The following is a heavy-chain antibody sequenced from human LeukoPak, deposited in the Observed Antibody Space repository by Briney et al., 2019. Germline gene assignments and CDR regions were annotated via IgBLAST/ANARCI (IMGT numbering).Heavy chain of an antibody. D-gene: IGHD7-27*01. CDR2: IYYFGNT. J-gene: IGHJ4*02. V-gene: IGHV4-59*01. Sequence: SENLSLTCSVSGGSIDTYYWSWIRQSPGKGLEWIGYIYYFGNTDYNPSLKSRVTISVDTSKNQFSLNLRSVTAADTAVYYCAKLGSPRAFWGQGILVRVPS. CDR1: GGSIDTYY. CDR3: AKLGSPRAF.